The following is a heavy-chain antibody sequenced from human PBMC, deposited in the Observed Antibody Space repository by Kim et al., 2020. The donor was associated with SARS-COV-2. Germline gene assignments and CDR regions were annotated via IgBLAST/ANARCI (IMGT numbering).Heavy chain of an antibody. Sequence: ASVKVSCKASGYTFTSYDINWVRQATGQGLEWMGWMNPNSGNTGYAQKFQGRVTMTRNTSISTAYMELSSLRSEDTAVYYCARGRELGWFGELSQPTDYWGQGTLVTVSS. CDR2: MNPNSGNT. J-gene: IGHJ4*02. CDR3: ARGRELGWFGELSQPTDY. D-gene: IGHD3-10*01. V-gene: IGHV1-8*01. CDR1: GYTFTSYD.